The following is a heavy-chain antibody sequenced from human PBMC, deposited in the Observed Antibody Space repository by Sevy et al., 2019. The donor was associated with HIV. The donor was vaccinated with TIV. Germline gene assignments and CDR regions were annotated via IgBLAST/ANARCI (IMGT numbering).Heavy chain of an antibody. CDR3: SKDILPASREDYYYYGMDV. CDR2: ISWDGGST. Sequence: GGSLRLSCAASGFTFDDYTMHWVRQAPGKGLEWVSLISWDGGSTYYADSVKGRFTISRGNSKNSLYLQMNSLRTEDTALYYCSKDILPASREDYYYYGMDVWGQGTTVTVSS. CDR1: GFTFDDYT. V-gene: IGHV3-43*01. J-gene: IGHJ6*02.